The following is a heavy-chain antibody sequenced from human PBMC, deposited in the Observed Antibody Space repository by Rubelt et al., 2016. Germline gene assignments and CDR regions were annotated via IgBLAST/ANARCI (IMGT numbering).Heavy chain of an antibody. Sequence: QVQLVQSGAEVKKPGSSVKVSCKASGGTFSSYAISWVRQAPGQGLGWMGRIIPILGIANYAQKFQGRVTITAEKSTSAAYMELSSVRCEDTAVYYCAREPRPVGYGMDVWGQGTTVTVSS. CDR2: IIPILGIA. CDR1: GGTFSSYA. V-gene: IGHV1-69*04. CDR3: AREPRPVGYGMDV. J-gene: IGHJ6*02.